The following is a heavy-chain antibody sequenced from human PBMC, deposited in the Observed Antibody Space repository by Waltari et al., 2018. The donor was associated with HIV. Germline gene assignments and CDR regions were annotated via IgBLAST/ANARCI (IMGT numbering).Heavy chain of an antibody. CDR1: GFSITTGYY. J-gene: IGHJ4*02. V-gene: IGHV4-38-2*02. CDR2: IYHTGSA. Sequence: QVQLQASGPGLVRPSETLSLSCSAPGFSITTGYYWGWVRQPPGKGLELIGYIYHTGSAYYHQSLKSRVSISVDTSKNQFSLKVNSMTASDAAVYYCARVRPADQRYLDYWGQGTLVTVSS. D-gene: IGHD6-25*01. CDR3: ARVRPADQRYLDY.